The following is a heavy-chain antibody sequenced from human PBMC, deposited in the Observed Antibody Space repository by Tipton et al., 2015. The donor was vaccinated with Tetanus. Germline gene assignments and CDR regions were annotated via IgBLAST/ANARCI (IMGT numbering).Heavy chain of an antibody. Sequence: TLSLTCIVSGGSLRSSDYYGAWVRQSPVKGLEWIGEIYYSGTTNYNPSLKSRVTISTDKSKNQVSLRLNSVTAADTAVYFCARTPDYYYGMDVWGQGTTVTVSS. CDR3: ARTPDYYYGMDV. V-gene: IGHV4-61*05. J-gene: IGHJ6*02. CDR2: IYYSGTT. CDR1: GGSLRSSDY.